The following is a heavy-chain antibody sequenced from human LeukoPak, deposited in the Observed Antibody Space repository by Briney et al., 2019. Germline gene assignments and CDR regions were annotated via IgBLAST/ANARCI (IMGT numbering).Heavy chain of an antibody. CDR1: GGSISSYY. Sequence: SETLSLTCTVSGGSISSYYWSWIRQPPGKGLEWIGYIYYSGSTNYDPSLKSRVTISVDTSRNQFSLKLSSVTAADTAVYYCARVIRHAFDIWGQGTMVTVSS. D-gene: IGHD3-16*01. CDR2: IYYSGST. J-gene: IGHJ3*02. CDR3: ARVIRHAFDI. V-gene: IGHV4-59*01.